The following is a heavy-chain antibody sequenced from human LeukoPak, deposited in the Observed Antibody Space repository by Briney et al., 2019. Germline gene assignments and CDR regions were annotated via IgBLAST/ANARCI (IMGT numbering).Heavy chain of an antibody. V-gene: IGHV1-8*01. Sequence: GASVKVSCKASGYTFTSYDINWVRQATGQGLEWMGWRNPNSGNTGYAQKFQGRVTMTRNTSISTAYMELSSLRSEDTAVYYCARGLRIAVAGSGTLGYWGQGTLVTVSS. D-gene: IGHD6-19*01. J-gene: IGHJ4*02. CDR1: GYTFTSYD. CDR2: RNPNSGNT. CDR3: ARGLRIAVAGSGTLGY.